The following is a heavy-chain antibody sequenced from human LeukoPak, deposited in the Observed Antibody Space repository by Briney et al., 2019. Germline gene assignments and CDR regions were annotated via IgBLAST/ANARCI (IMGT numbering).Heavy chain of an antibody. D-gene: IGHD6-19*01. CDR1: GFTFSSYS. Sequence: GGSLRLSCAASGFTFSSYSMNWVRQAPGKGLEWVSSISSSSSYIYYADSVKGRFTISRDNAKNSLYLQMNSLRAEDTAVYYCASASMVVAGKPFDYWGQGTLVTVSS. J-gene: IGHJ4*02. CDR2: ISSSSSYI. CDR3: ASASMVVAGKPFDY. V-gene: IGHV3-21*01.